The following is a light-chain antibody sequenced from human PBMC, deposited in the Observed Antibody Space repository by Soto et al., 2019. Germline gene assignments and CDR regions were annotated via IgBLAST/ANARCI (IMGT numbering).Light chain of an antibody. CDR2: LEGSGSY. V-gene: IGLV4-60*02. J-gene: IGLJ3*02. CDR3: ETWDSNTRV. CDR1: SGHSSYI. Sequence: QLVLTQSSSASASLGSSVKLTCTLSSGHSSYIIAWHQQQPGKAPRYLMKLEGSGSYNKGSGVPDRFSGSSSGADRYLTISNLQVEDEADYYCETWDSNTRVFGGGTQVTVL.